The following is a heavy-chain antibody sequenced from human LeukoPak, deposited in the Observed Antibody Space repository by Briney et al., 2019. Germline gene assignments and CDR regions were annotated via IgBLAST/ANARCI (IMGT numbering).Heavy chain of an antibody. J-gene: IGHJ3*02. V-gene: IGHV4-59*12. Sequence: SETLSLTCTVSGGSISSYYWSWIRQPPGKGLEWIGYIYYSGSTNYNPSLKSRVTMSVDTSKNQFSLKLSSVTALDTAVYYCARTLRRITIFGVVSDAFDIWGQGTMVTVSS. CDR1: GGSISSYY. D-gene: IGHD3-3*01. CDR3: ARTLRRITIFGVVSDAFDI. CDR2: IYYSGST.